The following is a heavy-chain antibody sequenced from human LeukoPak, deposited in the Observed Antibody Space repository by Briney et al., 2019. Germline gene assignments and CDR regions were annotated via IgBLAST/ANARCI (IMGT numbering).Heavy chain of an antibody. D-gene: IGHD5-18*01. Sequence: SETLSLTCTVSGGSIRSYYWSWIRQPPGKGLEWIGYIYYSGSTNYNPSLKSRVTISVDTSKNQFSLKLSSVIAADTAVYYCARVGREWIQLWRGGYFDYWGQGTLVTVSS. V-gene: IGHV4-59*12. CDR3: ARVGREWIQLWRGGYFDY. CDR2: IYYSGST. CDR1: GGSIRSYY. J-gene: IGHJ4*02.